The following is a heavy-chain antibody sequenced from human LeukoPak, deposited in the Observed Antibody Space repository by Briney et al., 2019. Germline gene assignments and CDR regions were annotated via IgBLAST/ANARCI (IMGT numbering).Heavy chain of an antibody. Sequence: AASVKVSCKASGGTFSSYAISWVRQAPGQGLEWMGRIIPILGIANYAQKFQGRVTITADKSTSTAYMELSSLRSEDTAVYYCARDRGYSYGASYWGQGTLVTVSS. CDR3: ARDRGYSYGASY. V-gene: IGHV1-69*04. CDR2: IIPILGIA. CDR1: GGTFSSYA. D-gene: IGHD5-18*01. J-gene: IGHJ4*02.